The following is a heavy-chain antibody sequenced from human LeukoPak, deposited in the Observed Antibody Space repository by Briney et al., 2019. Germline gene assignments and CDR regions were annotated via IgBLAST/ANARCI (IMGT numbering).Heavy chain of an antibody. CDR2: INHSGST. D-gene: IGHD4-17*01. Sequence: SETLSLTCAVYGGSFSGYYWSWIRQPPGKGLEWIGEINHSGSTNYNPSLKSRVTISVDTSKNQFSLKLSSVTAADTAVYYCASDRGDYESYWGQGTLATVSS. J-gene: IGHJ4*02. CDR3: ASDRGDYESY. CDR1: GGSFSGYY. V-gene: IGHV4-34*01.